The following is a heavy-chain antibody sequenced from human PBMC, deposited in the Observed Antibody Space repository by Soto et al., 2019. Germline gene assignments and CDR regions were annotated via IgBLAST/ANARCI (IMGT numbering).Heavy chain of an antibody. CDR3: AASTRYDFWSGSSYYYGMDV. CDR1: GFTFTSSA. V-gene: IGHV1-58*01. CDR2: IVVGSGNT. D-gene: IGHD3-3*01. Sequence: QMQLVQSGPEVKKPGTSVKVSCKASGFTFTSSAVQWVRQARGQRLEWIGWIVVGSGNTNYAQKFQERVTITRDMSTSTAYMELSSLRSEDTAVYYCAASTRYDFWSGSSYYYGMDVWGQGTTVTVSS. J-gene: IGHJ6*02.